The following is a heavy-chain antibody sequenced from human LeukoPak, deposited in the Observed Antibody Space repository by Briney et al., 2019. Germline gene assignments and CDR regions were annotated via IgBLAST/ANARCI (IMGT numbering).Heavy chain of an antibody. V-gene: IGHV3-7*01. D-gene: IGHD3-3*01. CDR2: IKQDGSQE. Sequence: GGSLRLSCAASGFTLSTYWMSWVRQAPGKGLEWVAHIKQDGSQEYYVDSVKGRFTISRDNAKNSLNLQMNYLRSDDTAVYYCARGVPYPSWSGPHYSDDWGQGILVTVSS. CDR1: GFTLSTYW. J-gene: IGHJ4*02. CDR3: ARGVPYPSWSGPHYSDD.